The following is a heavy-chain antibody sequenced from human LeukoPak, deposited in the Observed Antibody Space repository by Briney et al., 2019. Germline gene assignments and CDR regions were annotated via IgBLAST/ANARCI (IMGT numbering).Heavy chain of an antibody. CDR2: IYPGDSDT. CDR1: GYSFTSYW. J-gene: IGHJ5*02. Sequence: GESLKISCKGSGYSFTSYWIGWVRQMPGKGLEWMGIIYPGDSDTRYSPSFQGQVTISADKSIGTAYLQWSSLKASDTAMYYCERSLLPAAIARCWFDPWGQGTLVTVSS. D-gene: IGHD2-2*02. CDR3: ERSLLPAAIARCWFDP. V-gene: IGHV5-51*01.